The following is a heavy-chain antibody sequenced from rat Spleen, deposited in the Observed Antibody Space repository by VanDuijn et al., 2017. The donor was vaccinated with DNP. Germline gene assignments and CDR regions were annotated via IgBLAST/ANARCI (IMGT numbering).Heavy chain of an antibody. CDR3: ARDDYGSYGAMDP. V-gene: IGHV5-17*01. J-gene: IGHJ4*01. D-gene: IGHD1-3*01. CDR2: ISYDGSRT. CDR1: GFTFSDYA. Sequence: EVQLVESGGGLVQPGRSLKLSCAASGFTFSDYAMACVRQAPKKGLEWVATISYDGSRTYYRDSVRGRFTISRDDAKSTLYLQMDSLRSEDTATYFCARDDYGSYGAMDPWGQGTSVTVSS.